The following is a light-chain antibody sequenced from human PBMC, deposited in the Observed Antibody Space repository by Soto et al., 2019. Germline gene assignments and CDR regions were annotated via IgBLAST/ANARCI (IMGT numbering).Light chain of an antibody. CDR1: QGISSW. Sequence: DVHMTQSPSSVSASVGYRFTITCRASQGISSWLAWYQQKPGKAPKLLIYAASTLQTGVPSRFRGGGSGTDFTLTLSSLQPEDFESYYCQQVNSFPSTFGQGTKVDIK. J-gene: IGKJ1*01. V-gene: IGKV1-12*01. CDR3: QQVNSFPST. CDR2: AAS.